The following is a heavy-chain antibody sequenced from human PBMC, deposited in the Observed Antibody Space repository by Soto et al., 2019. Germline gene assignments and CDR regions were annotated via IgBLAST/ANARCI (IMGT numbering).Heavy chain of an antibody. CDR3: ARGSLYISRVDM. Sequence: SETLSLTCAVYGGSFSGYYWSWIRQPPGKGLEWIGEINHSGSTNYNPSLKSRVTISVDTSKNQFSLKLSSVTAADTAVYYCARGSLYISRVDMWGQGTMVTVSS. J-gene: IGHJ3*02. CDR1: GGSFSGYY. V-gene: IGHV4-34*01. CDR2: INHSGST. D-gene: IGHD3-16*02.